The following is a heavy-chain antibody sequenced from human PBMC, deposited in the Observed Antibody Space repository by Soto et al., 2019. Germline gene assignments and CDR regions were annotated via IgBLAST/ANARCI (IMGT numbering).Heavy chain of an antibody. V-gene: IGHV1-69*13. CDR1: GGTFSSYA. D-gene: IGHD3-10*01. CDR3: ARPSITMVRGAFSYYGMDV. CDR2: IIPIFGTA. J-gene: IGHJ6*02. Sequence: SVKVSCKASGGTFSSYAISWVRQAPGQGLEWMGGIIPIFGTANYAQKFQGRVTITADESTSTAYMELSSLRSEDTAVYYCARPSITMVRGAFSYYGMDVWGQGTTVTVSS.